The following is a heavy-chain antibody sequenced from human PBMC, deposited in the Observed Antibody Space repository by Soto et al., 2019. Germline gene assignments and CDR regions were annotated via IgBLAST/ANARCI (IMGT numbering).Heavy chain of an antibody. V-gene: IGHV3-9*01. D-gene: IGHD6-13*01. CDR2: ISWNSGSI. Sequence: GGSLRLSCAASGFTFDDYAMHWVRQAPGKGLEWVSGISWNSGSIGYADSVKGRFTISRDNAKNSLYLQMNSLRAEDTALYYCAKASSRSEGYYYYYMDVWGKGTTVTVSS. J-gene: IGHJ6*03. CDR1: GFTFDDYA. CDR3: AKASSRSEGYYYYYMDV.